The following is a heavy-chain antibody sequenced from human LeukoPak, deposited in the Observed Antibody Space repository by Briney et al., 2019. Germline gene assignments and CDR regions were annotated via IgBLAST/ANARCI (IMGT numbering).Heavy chain of an antibody. J-gene: IGHJ4*02. D-gene: IGHD7-27*01. CDR2: IYSGGST. V-gene: IGHV3-53*01. CDR3: ARDLGY. CDR1: GFTVRSHS. Sequence: GGSLRLSCAASGFTVRSHSMSWVRQAPGKGLEWVSVIYSGGSTYYADYVKGRFTISRDNPNNTLYLQMNSLRAEDTAVYYCARDLGYWGQGTLVTVSS.